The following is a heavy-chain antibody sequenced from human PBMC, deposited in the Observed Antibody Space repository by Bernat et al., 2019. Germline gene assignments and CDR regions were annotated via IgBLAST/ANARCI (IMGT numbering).Heavy chain of an antibody. J-gene: IGHJ4*02. V-gene: IGHV1-46*01. CDR3: AREYGDYVCTY. CDR1: GYTFTSYY. D-gene: IGHD4-17*01. Sequence: QVQLVQSGAEVKKPGASVKVSCKASGYTFTSYYMHWVRQAPGQGLEWMGIINPSGGSTSYAQKFQGRVTMTRDTSTSTVYMELSSLRTEDTAVYYCAREYGDYVCTYWGQGTLVTVSS. CDR2: INPSGGST.